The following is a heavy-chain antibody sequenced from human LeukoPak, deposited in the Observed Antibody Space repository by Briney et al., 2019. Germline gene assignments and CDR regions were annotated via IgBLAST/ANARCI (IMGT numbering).Heavy chain of an antibody. V-gene: IGHV3-9*03. CDR3: TKDSANSDAFDI. Sequence: GRSLRLSCAASGFTFDDYAMHWVRQAPGKGLEWVSGISWNSGSIGYADSVKGRFTISRDNAKNSLYLQMNSLRAEDMALYYCTKDSANSDAFDIWGQGTMVTVSS. CDR1: GFTFDDYA. CDR2: ISWNSGSI. D-gene: IGHD4/OR15-4a*01. J-gene: IGHJ3*02.